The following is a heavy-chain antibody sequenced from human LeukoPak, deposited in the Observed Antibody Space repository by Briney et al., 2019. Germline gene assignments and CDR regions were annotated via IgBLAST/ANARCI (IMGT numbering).Heavy chain of an antibody. CDR3: AKEALSYGGPDYYGMDV. CDR1: GFTFSSYG. CDR2: ISYDGSNK. Sequence: GGSLRLSCAASGFTFSSYGMHWVRQAPGKGLEWVAAISYDGSNKHYADSVKGRFTISRDNSKNTLYLQMNSLRAEDTAVYFCAKEALSYGGPDYYGMDVWGQGTTVTVSS. J-gene: IGHJ6*02. D-gene: IGHD4-23*01. V-gene: IGHV3-30*18.